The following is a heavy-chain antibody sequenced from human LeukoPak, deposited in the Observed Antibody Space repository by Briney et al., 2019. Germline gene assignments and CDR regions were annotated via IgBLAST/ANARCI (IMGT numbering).Heavy chain of an antibody. Sequence: GESLKISCKGSGDSFFNYWICWVRQMPGQGQELMGIIYPGDCDITYSPSFQGQVTISADKSITNASLQWSSLNASDTPMYYCARQSDGGGSYPGYWGQGTLVTVSS. J-gene: IGHJ4*02. CDR1: GDSFFNYW. V-gene: IGHV5-51*01. CDR3: ARQSDGGGSYPGY. CDR2: IYPGDCDI. D-gene: IGHD1-26*01.